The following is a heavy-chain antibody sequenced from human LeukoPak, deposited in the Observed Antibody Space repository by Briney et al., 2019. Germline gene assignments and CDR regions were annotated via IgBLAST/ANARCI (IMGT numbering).Heavy chain of an antibody. V-gene: IGHV4-39*07. J-gene: IGHJ6*04. CDR3: ARIWGGPMDV. CDR2: IYYSGST. Sequence: LEWIGTIYYSGSTYYNPSLKSRVTISVDTSKNQFSLKLNSVTAADTAVYYCARIWGGPMDVWGYGTXVXXSS. D-gene: IGHD3-16*01.